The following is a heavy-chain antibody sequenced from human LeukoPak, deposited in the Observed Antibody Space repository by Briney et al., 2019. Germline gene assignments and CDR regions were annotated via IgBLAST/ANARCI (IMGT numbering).Heavy chain of an antibody. CDR2: ISSSSSYI. Sequence: KSGGSLRLSCAASGFTFSSYSMNWVRQAPGKGLEWVSSISSSSSYIYYADSVKGRFTISRDNAKNSLYLQMNSLRAEDTAVYYCAREKEYSSGWYDYWGQGTLVTVSS. V-gene: IGHV3-21*01. J-gene: IGHJ4*02. CDR3: AREKEYSSGWYDY. D-gene: IGHD6-19*01. CDR1: GFTFSSYS.